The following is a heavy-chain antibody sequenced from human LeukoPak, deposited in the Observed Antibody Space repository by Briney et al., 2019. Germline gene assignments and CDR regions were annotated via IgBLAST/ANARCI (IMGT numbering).Heavy chain of an antibody. Sequence: GGSLRLSCAASGFTFSSYAMHWVRQAPGKGLAWVAVISYDGSNKYYADSVKGRFTNSIDNTKHTLYLPMNSLRAEDTAVYYCGGDGVRDFGVVILFSFDFWGQGTLVTVSS. J-gene: IGHJ4*02. V-gene: IGHV3-30*01. CDR1: GFTFSSYA. CDR2: ISYDGSNK. D-gene: IGHD3-3*01. CDR3: GGDGVRDFGVVILFSFDF.